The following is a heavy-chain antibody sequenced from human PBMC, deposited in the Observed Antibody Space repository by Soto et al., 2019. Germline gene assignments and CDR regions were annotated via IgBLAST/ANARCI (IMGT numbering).Heavy chain of an antibody. Sequence: PSETLSLTCTVSGGSISSYYRSWIRQPPGKGLEWIGYIYYSGSTNYNPSLKSRVTISVDTSKNQFSLKLSSVTAADTAVYYCGGWRTYRGGNGIDYWGQGTLVTVS. J-gene: IGHJ4*02. D-gene: IGHD2-15*01. CDR3: GGWRTYRGGNGIDY. V-gene: IGHV4-59*12. CDR1: GGSISSYY. CDR2: IYYSGST.